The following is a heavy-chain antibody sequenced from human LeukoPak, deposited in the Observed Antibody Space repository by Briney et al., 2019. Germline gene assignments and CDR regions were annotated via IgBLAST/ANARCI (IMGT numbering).Heavy chain of an antibody. D-gene: IGHD1-26*01. Sequence: SETLSLTCTVSGGSISSGDYYWSWIRQPPGKRLEWIGFIHYTGSTNYNPSLKSRVTISVDTSKNQFSLKLNSVTAADTAVYYCARSSGSRYYIDYWGQGTLVTVSS. CDR2: IHYTGST. CDR1: GGSISSGDYY. CDR3: ARSSGSRYYIDY. V-gene: IGHV4-61*08. J-gene: IGHJ4*02.